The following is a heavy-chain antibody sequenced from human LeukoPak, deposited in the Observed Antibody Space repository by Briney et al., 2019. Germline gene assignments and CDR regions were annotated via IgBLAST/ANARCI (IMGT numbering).Heavy chain of an antibody. CDR2: IYNGGST. Sequence: GGSLRLSCAASGFTVSSNYMSLARQAPGEGLEWVSVIYNGGSTYYADSVKGRFTISRHNSKNTLYLQMNSLRAEDTAVYYCARELYGGNSPWFDPWGQGTLVTVSS. V-gene: IGHV3-53*04. CDR3: ARELYGGNSPWFDP. CDR1: GFTVSSNY. J-gene: IGHJ5*02. D-gene: IGHD4-23*01.